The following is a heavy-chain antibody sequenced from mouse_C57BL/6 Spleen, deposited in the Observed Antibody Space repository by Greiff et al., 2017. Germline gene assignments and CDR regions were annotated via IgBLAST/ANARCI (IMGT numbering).Heavy chain of an antibody. D-gene: IGHD3-1*01. J-gene: IGHJ2*01. Sequence: EVQGVESAGGLVQPGRSMKLSCTASGFTFSDYYMAWVRQVPEKGLEWVANINYDGSSTYYRDSLKSRFIISRDNAKNILYLQMSSLKSEDTATYYCARDREDYLDYWGQGTTLTVSS. CDR2: INYDGSST. V-gene: IGHV5-16*01. CDR1: GFTFSDYY. CDR3: ARDREDYLDY.